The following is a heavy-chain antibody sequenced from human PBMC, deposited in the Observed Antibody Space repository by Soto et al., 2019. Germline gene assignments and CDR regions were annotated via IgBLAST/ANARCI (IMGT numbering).Heavy chain of an antibody. Sequence: PGGSLRLSCAASGFSFSSYGMHWVRQAPGKGLEWVAVIWYDGSNKYYADSVKGRFTISRDNSKNTLSLHRNSLRAEDTAVYHCARTVEYSSFRVDYWAQGTLVTVSS. V-gene: IGHV3-33*01. J-gene: IGHJ4*02. D-gene: IGHD6-6*01. CDR2: IWYDGSNK. CDR3: ARTVEYSSFRVDY. CDR1: GFSFSSYG.